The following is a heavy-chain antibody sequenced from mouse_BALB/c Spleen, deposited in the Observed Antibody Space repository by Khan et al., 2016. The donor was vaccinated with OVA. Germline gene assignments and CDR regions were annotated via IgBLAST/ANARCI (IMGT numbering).Heavy chain of an antibody. V-gene: IGHV3-2*02. CDR2: LSYSGRT. J-gene: IGHJ4*01. D-gene: IGHD1-1*01. Sequence: VQLQESGPGLVKPSQSLSLTCTVTGYSITSDYAWNWLRQFPGNKLEWMGYLSYSGRTYYNPALTSRITINRDTSKNQFFMLLNSVTTEDTATYYCAREGSRYNYAMDYWGQGTSVTVSS. CDR1: GYSITSDYA. CDR3: AREGSRYNYAMDY.